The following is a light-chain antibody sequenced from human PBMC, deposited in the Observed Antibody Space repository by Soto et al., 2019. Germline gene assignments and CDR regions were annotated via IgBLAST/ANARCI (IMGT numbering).Light chain of an antibody. CDR1: QDIRNY. J-gene: IGKJ1*01. CDR2: ATS. Sequence: IQLNLSAAFLSDSVGARVTITWRASQDIRNYLAWYQQKPGKAPKFLLYATSTFQSGVPSRFSGSGSGTEFTLTISSLQPEDSATYYCPQHNTYPRPFGQGTNADIK. V-gene: IGKV1-9*01. CDR3: PQHNTYPRP.